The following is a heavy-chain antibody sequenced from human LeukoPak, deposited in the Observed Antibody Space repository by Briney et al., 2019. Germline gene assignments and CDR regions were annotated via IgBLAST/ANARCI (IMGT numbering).Heavy chain of an antibody. CDR2: ISSRSSYI. Sequence: GGSLRLSCAASGFTFSSYSMNWVRQAPGKGLEWVSSISSRSSYIYYADSVKGRFTISRDNAKNSLYLQMNSLRAEDTAVYYCAREISRSEDGDYSYYYYMDVWGKGTTVTVSS. D-gene: IGHD4-17*01. CDR1: GFTFSSYS. J-gene: IGHJ6*03. V-gene: IGHV3-21*01. CDR3: AREISRSEDGDYSYYYYMDV.